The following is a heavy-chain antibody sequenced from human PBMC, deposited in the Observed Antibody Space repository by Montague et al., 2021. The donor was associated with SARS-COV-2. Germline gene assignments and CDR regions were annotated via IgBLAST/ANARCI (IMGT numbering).Heavy chain of an antibody. V-gene: IGHV2-5*01. J-gene: IGHJ4*02. D-gene: IGHD3-9*01. CDR1: GFSLSTPNVG. CDR3: AHLIRYYDIFTGIPFDY. Sequence: PVLVKPTQTLTLTCTFSGFSLSTPNVGVGWIRQPPGKALEWLALXYSNDDKRYSPSLQSRLTITKDTSKNQVVLSLTNVDPVDTATYYCAHLIRYYDIFTGIPFDYWGQGTQVTVSS. CDR2: XYSNDDK.